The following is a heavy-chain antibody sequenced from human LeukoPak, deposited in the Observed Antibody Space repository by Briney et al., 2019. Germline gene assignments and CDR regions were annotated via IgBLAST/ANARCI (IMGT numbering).Heavy chain of an antibody. CDR3: ARDDYVWGSYRYNWFDP. Sequence: KLSQTLSLTCTVSGGSISSGSYYWSWIRQPAGKGLEWIGRIYTSGSTNYNPSLKSRVTISVDTSKNQFSLKLSSVTAADTAVYYCARDDYVWGSYRYNWFDPWGQGTLVTVSS. CDR1: GGSISSGSYY. D-gene: IGHD3-16*02. V-gene: IGHV4-61*02. J-gene: IGHJ5*02. CDR2: IYTSGST.